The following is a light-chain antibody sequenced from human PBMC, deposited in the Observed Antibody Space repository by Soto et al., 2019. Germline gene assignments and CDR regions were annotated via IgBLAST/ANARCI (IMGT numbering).Light chain of an antibody. V-gene: IGKV3-20*01. CDR2: GPS. Sequence: EIVSTQSPGTLSLSPGERATRSCRASQSVSSRFLAWYQQKPGQAPRLLVYGPSNRATVIPDRFSGSGSGTDFALTISGRAPEHFAVYDCQQYVGPAKTFGRGNKV. CDR1: QSVSSRF. CDR3: QQYVGPAKT. J-gene: IGKJ4*01.